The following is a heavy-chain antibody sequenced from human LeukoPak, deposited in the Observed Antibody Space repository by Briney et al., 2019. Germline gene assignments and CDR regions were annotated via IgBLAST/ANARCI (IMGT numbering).Heavy chain of an antibody. CDR1: GYTFTSYY. Sequence: ASVKVSCKASGYTFTSYYMHWVRQAPGQGLEGMGIINPSGGSTSYAQKFQGRVTMTRDTSTSTVYMELSSLRSEDTAVYYCARDPTVHYGSGSYDPYYYGMDVWGQGTTVTVSS. D-gene: IGHD3-10*01. CDR3: ARDPTVHYGSGSYDPYYYGMDV. V-gene: IGHV1-46*01. J-gene: IGHJ6*02. CDR2: INPSGGST.